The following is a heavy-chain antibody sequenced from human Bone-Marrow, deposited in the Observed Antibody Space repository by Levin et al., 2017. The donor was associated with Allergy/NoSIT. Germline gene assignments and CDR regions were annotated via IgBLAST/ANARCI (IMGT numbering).Heavy chain of an antibody. D-gene: IGHD6-19*01. CDR2: IYYTGST. J-gene: IGHJ4*02. V-gene: IGHV4-59*08. CDR3: ARQSSSPRFDY. Sequence: SSETLSLTCTVSGGSISSYYWSWIRQSPGKGLEWIGYIYYTGSTNYNPSLKSRVTISVDTSKNQFSLKLSSVTPADTAVYYCARQSSSPRFDYWGQGTLVTVSS. CDR1: GGSISSYY.